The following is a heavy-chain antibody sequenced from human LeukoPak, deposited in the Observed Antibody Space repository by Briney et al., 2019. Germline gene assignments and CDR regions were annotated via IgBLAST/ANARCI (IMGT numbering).Heavy chain of an antibody. J-gene: IGHJ6*04. CDR3: ARVPVLAGTDYYYGMDV. D-gene: IGHD6-19*01. CDR2: ISYDGSNK. V-gene: IGHV3-30*04. Sequence: GRSLRLSCAASGFTFSSYARHWVRQAPGKGLEWVADISYDGSNKYYADSVKGRFTISRDNSKNTLYLQMNSLRAEDTAVYYCARVPVLAGTDYYYGMDVWGKGTTVTVSS. CDR1: GFTFSSYA.